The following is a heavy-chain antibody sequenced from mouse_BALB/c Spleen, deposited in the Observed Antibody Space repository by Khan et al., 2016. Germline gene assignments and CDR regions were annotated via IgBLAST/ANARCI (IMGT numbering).Heavy chain of an antibody. J-gene: IGHJ1*01. V-gene: IGHV9-2-1*01. CDR1: GYTFTDYS. CDR3: SIYYHGSRYFDV. CDR2: INTETTEP. D-gene: IGHD1-1*01. Sequence: QIQLVQSGPELKKPGETVKISCKASGYTFTDYSFHWVKQAPGKGLKWMGWINTETTEPTYADDFKGRFAFSLETSASTAYLQINNLKNEYTSTYFFSIYYHGSRYFDVWGAGTTVTVSS.